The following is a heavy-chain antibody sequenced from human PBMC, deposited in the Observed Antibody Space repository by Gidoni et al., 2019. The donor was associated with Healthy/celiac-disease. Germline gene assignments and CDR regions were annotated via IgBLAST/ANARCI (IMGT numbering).Heavy chain of an antibody. J-gene: IGHJ3*02. CDR3: ASRVLLWFGDDAFDI. D-gene: IGHD3-10*01. CDR1: GGSFSGYY. V-gene: IGHV4-34*01. CDR2: INHSGST. Sequence: QVQLQQWGAGLLKPSETLSLTCAVYGGSFSGYYWSWIRQPPGKGLEWIGEINHSGSTNYNPSLKSRVTISVDTSKNQFCLKLSSVTAADTAVYYCASRVLLWFGDDAFDIWGQGTMVTVSS.